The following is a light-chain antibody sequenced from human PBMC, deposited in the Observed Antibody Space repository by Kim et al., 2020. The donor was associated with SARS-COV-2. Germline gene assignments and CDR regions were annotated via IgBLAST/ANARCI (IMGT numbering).Light chain of an antibody. CDR3: QAWDSSTVV. Sequence: GSPGQTATITCSGDKLGDKYACWYQQKPGQSPVMVIYQDSKQPSGITERFSGANSGNTATLTISGTQAMDEADYYCQAWDSSTVVFGGGTQLTVL. J-gene: IGLJ2*01. CDR1: KLGDKY. CDR2: QDS. V-gene: IGLV3-1*01.